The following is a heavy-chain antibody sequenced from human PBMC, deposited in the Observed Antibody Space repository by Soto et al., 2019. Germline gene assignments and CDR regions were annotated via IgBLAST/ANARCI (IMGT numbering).Heavy chain of an antibody. Sequence: SETLSLTCTVSGGSISSDYWSWIRQPPGKGLEWIGYIYYRGRTNYNPSLESRVTISLDTSKKQFSLKLSSVTAADTAVYHCGRESGETWDYEASWGQGTPVTVSS. CDR3: GRESGETWDYEAS. CDR1: GGSISSDY. CDR2: IYYRGRT. V-gene: IGHV4-59*01. D-gene: IGHD1-7*01. J-gene: IGHJ5*02.